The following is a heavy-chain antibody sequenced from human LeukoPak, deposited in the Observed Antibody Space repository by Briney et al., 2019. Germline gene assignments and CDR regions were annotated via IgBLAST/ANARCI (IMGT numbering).Heavy chain of an antibody. CDR2: IDSSGGSK. D-gene: IGHD5-18*01. CDR3: ARRGYNYGYGDS. J-gene: IGHJ4*02. V-gene: IGHV3-48*03. Sequence: GGSLRLSCAASGFTFSSYEMTWVRQAPGKGLEWVSYIDSSGGSKYYADSVKGRFTISRDNAKNSLYLQMNSLRAEDTAVYYCARRGYNYGYGDSWGQGTLVTVSS. CDR1: GFTFSSYE.